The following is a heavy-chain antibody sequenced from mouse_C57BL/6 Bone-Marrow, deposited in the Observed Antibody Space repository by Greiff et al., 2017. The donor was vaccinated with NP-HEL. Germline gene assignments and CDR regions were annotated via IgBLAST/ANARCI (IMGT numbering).Heavy chain of an antibody. CDR1: GFTFSDYG. Sequence: EVKLVESGGGLVKPGGSLKLSCAASGFTFSDYGMHWVRQAPEKGLEWVAYISSGSSTIYYADTVKGRFTISRDNAKNTLFLQMTSLRSEDTAMYYCARGPDYDGTWFAYWGQGTLVTVSA. CDR3: ARGPDYDGTWFAY. CDR2: ISSGSSTI. J-gene: IGHJ3*01. V-gene: IGHV5-17*01. D-gene: IGHD2-4*01.